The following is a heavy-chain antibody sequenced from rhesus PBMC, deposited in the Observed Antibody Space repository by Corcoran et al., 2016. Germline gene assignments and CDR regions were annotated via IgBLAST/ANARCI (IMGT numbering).Heavy chain of an antibody. CDR3: GKHHIDSPDP. CDR1: GFTFSDYI. Sequence: EVQLVESGGGLVQPGGSLRLSCAASGFTFSDYIMHWVRQAQGKGLEWVGLKRDKGNSYTTKYAPAVKGRFTNSRDDSKNPVYLQMSSLKTEDTAVYYCGKHHIDSPDPWGQGVLVTVSS. V-gene: IGHV3-20*01. CDR2: KRDKGNSYTT. J-gene: IGHJ4*01.